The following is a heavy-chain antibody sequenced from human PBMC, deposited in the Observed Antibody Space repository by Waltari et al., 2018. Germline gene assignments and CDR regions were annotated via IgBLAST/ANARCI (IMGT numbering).Heavy chain of an antibody. J-gene: IGHJ4*02. V-gene: IGHV1-69-2*01. CDR3: APLPGGSGQTFDY. CDR2: IDPEDGET. D-gene: IGHD3-10*01. Sequence: EVEWVQSGAAVKKPGATVKISCKASGYTFMDYFMHWVHQAPGNGLEWMGRIDPEDGETVYAEKVQGRVTITADTSTDTAYMELSSLTSVDTAVYYCAPLPGGSGQTFDYWGQGTLVTVSS. CDR1: GYTFMDYF.